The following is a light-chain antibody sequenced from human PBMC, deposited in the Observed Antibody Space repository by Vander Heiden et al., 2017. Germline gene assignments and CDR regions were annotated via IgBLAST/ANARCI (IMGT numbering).Light chain of an antibody. J-gene: IGLJ2*01. Sequence: SYELTQPPSVSVSPGQTARITFSGDALPKQYAYWYQQKPGQAPVLVIYKDSERPSGIPERFSGSSSGTTVTLTIGGVQAEDEADYYCQSADSSGTYVVFGGGTKLTVL. CDR2: KDS. CDR3: QSADSSGTYVV. V-gene: IGLV3-25*03. CDR1: ALPKQY.